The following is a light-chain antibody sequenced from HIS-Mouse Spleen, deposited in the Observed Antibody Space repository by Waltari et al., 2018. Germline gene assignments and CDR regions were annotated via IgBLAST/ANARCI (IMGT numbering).Light chain of an antibody. CDR3: GTWDSSLSAGRGV. Sequence: QSVLTQPPSVSAAPGPQVTISCSGSRSNIGNHYVPWSQQLPGTAPKLLIYDNNKRPSGIPDRFSGSKSGTSATLGITGLQTGDEADYYCGTWDSSLSAGRGVFGTGTKVTVL. CDR1: RSNIGNHY. V-gene: IGLV1-51*01. CDR2: DNN. J-gene: IGLJ1*01.